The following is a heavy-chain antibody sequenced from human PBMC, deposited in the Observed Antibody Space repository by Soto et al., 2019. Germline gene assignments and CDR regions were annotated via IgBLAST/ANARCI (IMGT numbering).Heavy chain of an antibody. CDR1: GFTFSSYA. Sequence: GGSLRLSCAASGFTFSSYAMSWVRQAPGKGLEWVSAISGSGGSTYYADSVKGRFTISRDNSKNTLYLQMNSLRAEDTAVYYCAKARQRHWFVFGAFDIWGQGTMVTVSS. D-gene: IGHD3-10*01. V-gene: IGHV3-23*01. CDR3: AKARQRHWFVFGAFDI. CDR2: ISGSGGST. J-gene: IGHJ3*02.